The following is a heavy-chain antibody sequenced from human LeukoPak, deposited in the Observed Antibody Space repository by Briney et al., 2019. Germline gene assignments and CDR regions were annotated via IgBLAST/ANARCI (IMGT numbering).Heavy chain of an antibody. Sequence: PGGSLRLSCAASGFTFSNYWMHWVRQAPGKGLVWVSRINSDGSSTTYADSVKGRFTISRDNGQNTLYLQMNSLRAEDTAVYYCARGADGSYSSGSYSSHYGMDVWGQGTTVTVSS. J-gene: IGHJ6*02. V-gene: IGHV3-74*01. CDR3: ARGADGSYSSGSYSSHYGMDV. CDR2: INSDGSST. D-gene: IGHD6-19*01. CDR1: GFTFSNYW.